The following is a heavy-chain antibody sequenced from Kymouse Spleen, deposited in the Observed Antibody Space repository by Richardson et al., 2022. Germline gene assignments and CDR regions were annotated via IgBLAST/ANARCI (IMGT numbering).Heavy chain of an antibody. D-gene: IGHD4-11,IGHD4-11*01. CDR1: GFTFSGSA. V-gene: IGHV3-73*02. CDR3: TPPS**LQ*PPFDY. J-gene: IGHJ4*02. CDR2: IRSKANSYAT. Sequence: EVQLVESGGGLVQPGGSLKLSCAASGFTFSGSAMHWVRQASGKGLEWVGRIRSKANSYATAYAASVKGRFTISRDDSKNTAYLQMNSLKTEDTAVYYCTPPS**LQ*PPFDYWGQGTLVTVSS.